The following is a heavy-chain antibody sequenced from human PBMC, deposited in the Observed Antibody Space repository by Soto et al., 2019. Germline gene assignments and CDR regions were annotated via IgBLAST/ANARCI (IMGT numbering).Heavy chain of an antibody. Sequence: ASVKVSCKASGYTFSTYDIDWVRLATGQGLEWMGSMNPNSGNTEYAQKFQDRVTMTSDTSTSTVYMELRSLRSDDTAVYYCARAGAAPYYYYGMDVWGQGTRVTVSS. V-gene: IGHV1-8*01. CDR3: ARAGAAPYYYYGMDV. CDR1: GYTFSTYD. D-gene: IGHD2-15*01. J-gene: IGHJ6*02. CDR2: MNPNSGNT.